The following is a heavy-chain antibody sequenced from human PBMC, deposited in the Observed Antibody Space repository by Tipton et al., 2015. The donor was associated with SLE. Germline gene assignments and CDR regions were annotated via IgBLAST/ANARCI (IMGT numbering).Heavy chain of an antibody. J-gene: IGHJ4*02. V-gene: IGHV4-34*01. D-gene: IGHD2-21*02. CDR1: GGSFSGYY. CDR2: INHSGST. Sequence: TLSLTCAAYGGSFSGYYWSWIRQPPGKGLEWIGEINHSGSTNYNPSLKSRVTISVDTSKNQFSLKLSSVTAADTAVYYCARGGRDPLGYWGQGTQVAVSS. CDR3: ARGGRDPLGY.